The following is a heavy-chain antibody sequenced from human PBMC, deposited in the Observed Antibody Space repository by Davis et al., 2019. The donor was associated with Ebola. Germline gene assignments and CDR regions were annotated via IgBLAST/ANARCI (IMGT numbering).Heavy chain of an antibody. CDR2: ISAYNGNT. Sequence: ASVKVSCKASGGTFTSYGISWVRQAPGQGLEWMGWISAYNGNTNYAQKLQGRVTMTTDTSTSTAYMELRSLRSDDTAVYYCATCTGHYYYYGMDVWGQGTTVTVSS. CDR1: GGTFTSYG. V-gene: IGHV1-18*01. J-gene: IGHJ6*02. CDR3: ATCTGHYYYYGMDV. D-gene: IGHD2-8*01.